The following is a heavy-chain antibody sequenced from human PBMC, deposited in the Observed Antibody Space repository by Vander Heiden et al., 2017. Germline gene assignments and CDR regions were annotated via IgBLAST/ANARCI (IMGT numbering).Heavy chain of an antibody. CDR3: SRDSTLARGGVLDY. CDR2: IRKKSLGGTT. J-gene: IGHJ4*02. Sequence: EVQLVESGGGLVQPGRSLRPSCTASGFKFDDESMRWFRQAPGKGLECVGFIRKKSLGGTTAYAPSVKGRFTLSRDDSKSTAYLQMDSLSTEDTGIYYCSRDSTLARGGVLDYWGQGTLVTVSS. CDR1: GFKFDDES. D-gene: IGHD3-16*01. V-gene: IGHV3-49*03.